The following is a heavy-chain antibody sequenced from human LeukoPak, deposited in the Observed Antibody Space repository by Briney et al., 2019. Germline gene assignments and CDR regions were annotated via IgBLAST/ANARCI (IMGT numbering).Heavy chain of an antibody. CDR2: IWYDRSNK. Sequence: GGSQTLSCAASGLTFSRYGMHWARDATGKGLEWVAVIWYDRSNKYYADSVKGRFTISRDNSKNTLYLQMNSLRAEDTAVCYCAKANWGSRDAFDIWGQGTMVTVSS. D-gene: IGHD7-27*01. V-gene: IGHV3-33*06. J-gene: IGHJ3*02. CDR3: AKANWGSRDAFDI. CDR1: GLTFSRYG.